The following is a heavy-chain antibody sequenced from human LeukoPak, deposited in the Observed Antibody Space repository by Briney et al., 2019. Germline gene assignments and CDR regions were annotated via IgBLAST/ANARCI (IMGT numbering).Heavy chain of an antibody. Sequence: SETLSLTCTVSGGSISSNDYYWDWIRQPPGMGLEYIGSIYYSGSTYYNPSLKSRVTISLDMSKNQFSLKLSSVTAADTAVYYCARQGYCSGASCYAGGDWFDPRGQGTLVTVSS. V-gene: IGHV4-39*07. CDR1: GGSISSNDYY. CDR3: ARQGYCSGASCYAGGDWFDP. J-gene: IGHJ5*02. D-gene: IGHD2-2*01. CDR2: IYYSGST.